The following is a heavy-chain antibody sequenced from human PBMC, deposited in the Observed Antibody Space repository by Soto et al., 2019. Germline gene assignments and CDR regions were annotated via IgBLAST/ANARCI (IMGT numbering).Heavy chain of an antibody. CDR2: ISWNSGSI. Sequence: EVQLVESGGGLVQPGRSLRLSCAASGFTFDDYAMHWVRQAPGKGLEWVSGISWNSGSIGYADSVKGRFTISRDNAKNSLYLQMNSLRAEDTALYYCAKDLWFGEAPLASGMDVWGQGTTVTVSS. J-gene: IGHJ6*02. CDR1: GFTFDDYA. CDR3: AKDLWFGEAPLASGMDV. D-gene: IGHD3-10*01. V-gene: IGHV3-9*01.